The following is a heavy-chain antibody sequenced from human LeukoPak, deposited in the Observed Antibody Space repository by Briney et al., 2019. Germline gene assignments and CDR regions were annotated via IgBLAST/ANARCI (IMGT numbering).Heavy chain of an antibody. D-gene: IGHD1-26*01. CDR3: ARSSGGSYSN. CDR2: ISGSGGST. CDR1: GFIFSTYG. V-gene: IGHV3-23*01. J-gene: IGHJ4*02. Sequence: GGSLRLSCAASGFIFSTYGMTWVRQAPGKGLEWVSVISGSGGSTYYADSVKGRFTISRDNSMNTLYLQMDSLRAEDTAVYYCARSSGGSYSNWGQGTLVTVSS.